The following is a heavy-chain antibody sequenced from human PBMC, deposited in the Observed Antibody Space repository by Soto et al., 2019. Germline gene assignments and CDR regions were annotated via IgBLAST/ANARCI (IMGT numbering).Heavy chain of an antibody. Sequence: SETLSLTSTVSGGSISSYYWSWIRQPAGKGLEWIGRIYTSGSTNYNPSLKSRVTMSVDTSKNQFSLKLSSVTAADTAVYYCAKDHTGADAFDVWGQGIMVTVSS. CDR2: IYTSGST. CDR1: GGSISSYY. J-gene: IGHJ3*01. CDR3: AKDHTGADAFDV. D-gene: IGHD7-27*01. V-gene: IGHV4-4*07.